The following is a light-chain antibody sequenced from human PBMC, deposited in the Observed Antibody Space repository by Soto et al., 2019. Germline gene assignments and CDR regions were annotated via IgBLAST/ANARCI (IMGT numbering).Light chain of an antibody. V-gene: IGLV6-57*02. J-gene: IGLJ3*02. Sequence: NFMLTQPHSVSESPGKTVTISCTGSTGSIASNYVQWYQQRPGSAPTTVIYEDNQRPSGVSDRFSGSIDSSSNSASLTISGLKTEDEADYYCQSYDGSNGVFGGGTKLTVL. CDR1: TGSIASNY. CDR3: QSYDGSNGV. CDR2: EDN.